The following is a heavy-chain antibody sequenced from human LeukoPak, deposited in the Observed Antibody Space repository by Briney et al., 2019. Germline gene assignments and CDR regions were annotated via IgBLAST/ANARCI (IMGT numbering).Heavy chain of an antibody. CDR2: IYYSGST. CDR1: GGSISSYY. Sequence: SETLSLTCTVSGGSISSYYWSWIRQPPGKGLEWIGSIYYSGSTYYNPSLKSRVTISVDTSKNQFSLKLSSVTAADTAVYYCARDPTQWLRYGYFDYWGQGTLVTVSS. J-gene: IGHJ4*02. V-gene: IGHV4-59*05. CDR3: ARDPTQWLRYGYFDY. D-gene: IGHD5-12*01.